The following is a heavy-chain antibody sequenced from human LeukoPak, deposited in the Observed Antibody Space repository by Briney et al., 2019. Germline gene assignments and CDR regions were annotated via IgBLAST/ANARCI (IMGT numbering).Heavy chain of an antibody. V-gene: IGHV3-23*01. CDR1: GFTFDNFA. D-gene: IGHD2-2*01. CDR3: ARGEVVPAASYNWFDP. CDR2: ITGSGGST. Sequence: PGGSLRLSCAPSGFTFDNFAMIWVRQAPGKGLEWVSEITGSGGSTYYADSVKGRFTISRDNSKNTLYLQMNSLRAEDTAVYYCARGEVVPAASYNWFDPWGQGTLVTVSS. J-gene: IGHJ5*02.